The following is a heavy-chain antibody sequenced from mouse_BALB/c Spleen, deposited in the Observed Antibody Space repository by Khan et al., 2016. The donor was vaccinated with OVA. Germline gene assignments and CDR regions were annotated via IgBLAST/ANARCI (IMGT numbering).Heavy chain of an antibody. J-gene: IGHJ3*01. CDR1: GFTFSDYY. V-gene: IGHV5-4*02. Sequence: EVELVESGGGLVKPGGSLKLSCAASGFTFSDYYMYWVRQTPEKRLEWVATISDGGSYIYYTDYVKGRFTISRDTAKNNLYLQMSSLKSEDTAIYCCTRGSSGDPFADWGHGTLVTVSA. D-gene: IGHD2-13*01. CDR2: ISDGGSYI. CDR3: TRGSSGDPFAD.